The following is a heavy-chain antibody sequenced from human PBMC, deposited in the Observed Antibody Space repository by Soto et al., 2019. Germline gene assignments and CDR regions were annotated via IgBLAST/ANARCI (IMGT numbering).Heavy chain of an antibody. CDR1: GGSISSISYC. J-gene: IGHJ4*02. CDR2: MYYSGTT. V-gene: IGHV4-39*01. CDR3: AKGRNLNWNHNFDS. Sequence: SETLSLTCTVSGGSISSISYCWDWIRQPPGKGLEWVGTMYYSGTTYYYPSLRGRVTISVDTSKNQFSLKLSSVTAADTAVYYCAKGRNLNWNHNFDSWGQGTLVTVSS. D-gene: IGHD1-1*01.